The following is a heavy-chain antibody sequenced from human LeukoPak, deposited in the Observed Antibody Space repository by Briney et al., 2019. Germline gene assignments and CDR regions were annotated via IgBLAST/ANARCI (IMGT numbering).Heavy chain of an antibody. D-gene: IGHD2-2*01. J-gene: IGHJ5*02. CDR3: ARADCSSSTCYLRRSWFYH. V-gene: IGHV3-21*01. CDR1: GFTLSNYD. Sequence: GGSLSLSCAASGFTLSNYDMNWVRQAPGKGLEWVSSISTSSRYIYYKDSVRGRFTISRDDAKNSLYLEMNSLRAEDTAVYYCARADCSSSTCYLRRSWFYHCGEGTLVTVSS. CDR2: ISTSSRYI.